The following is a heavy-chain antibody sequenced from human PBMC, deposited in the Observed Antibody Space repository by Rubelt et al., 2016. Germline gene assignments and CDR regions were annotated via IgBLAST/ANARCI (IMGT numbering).Heavy chain of an antibody. CDR2: INSDGST. Sequence: VQLVESGGGVVQPGRSLRLSCAASGFTFSSYGMHWVRQAPGKGLVWVSHINSDGSTRYADSVKGRFTISRDNAKNTLHLQMNSLRVEDTAVYYCGRDLSGSIDYWGQGTLVTVSS. V-gene: IGHV3-74*01. CDR3: GRDLSGSIDY. D-gene: IGHD3-22*01. CDR1: GFTFSSYG. J-gene: IGHJ4*02.